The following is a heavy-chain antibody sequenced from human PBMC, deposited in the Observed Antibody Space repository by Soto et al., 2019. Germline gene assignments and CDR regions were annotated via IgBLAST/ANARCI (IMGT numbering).Heavy chain of an antibody. CDR1: GGSIRSSTYY. Sequence: QVQLQESGPGLVGPSQTLSLTCTVSGGSIRSSTYYWTWIRHHPGKGLEWVGFIYFSGSTFYNPSLKRRGTNFPGPFKNQFFPKLAPVTAAGSGGDLRGGGIWNQSGDSHHWYFDLWGRGTQVAVSS. D-gene: IGHD1-1*01. CDR3: GGGIWNQSGDSHHWYFDL. V-gene: IGHV4-31*06. J-gene: IGHJ2*01. CDR2: IYFSGST.